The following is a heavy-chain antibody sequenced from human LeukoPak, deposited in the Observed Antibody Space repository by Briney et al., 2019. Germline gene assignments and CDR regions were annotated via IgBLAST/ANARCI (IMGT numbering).Heavy chain of an antibody. J-gene: IGHJ6*02. CDR2: IYYSGST. CDR1: GGSINSGGYY. V-gene: IGHV4-31*03. CDR3: ARFGNGDYNYYYYGVDV. Sequence: SETLSLTCTVSGGSINSGGYYWSWIRQHPRKGLEWIGYIYYSGSTYYNPSLKSRVTISVATSKNQFSLRLSSVTAADTAVYYCARFGNGDYNYYYYGVDVWGQGTTVTVSS. D-gene: IGHD4-17*01.